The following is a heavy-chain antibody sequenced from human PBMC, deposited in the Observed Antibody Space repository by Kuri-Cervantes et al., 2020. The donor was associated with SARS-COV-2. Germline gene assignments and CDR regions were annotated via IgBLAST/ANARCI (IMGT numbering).Heavy chain of an antibody. J-gene: IGHJ5*02. CDR3: ARDQGWLDPWWFDP. CDR1: GFTFSSYW. CDR2: IKQDGSEK. D-gene: IGHD6-19*01. V-gene: IGHV3-7*01. Sequence: GGSLRLSCEASGFTFSSYWMSWVRQAPGKGLEWVANIKQDGSEKYYVDSVKGRFTISRDNAKNSLYLQMNSLRAEDTAVYYCARDQGWLDPWWFDPWGQGTLVTVSS.